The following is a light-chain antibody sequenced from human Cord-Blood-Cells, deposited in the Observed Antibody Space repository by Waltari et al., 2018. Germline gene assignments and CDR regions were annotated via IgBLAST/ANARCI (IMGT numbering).Light chain of an antibody. CDR3: SSYTSSSTLVV. CDR1: SSDVGGYNY. Sequence: SAIPQPASVSGSPGQSITISCTGTSSDVGGYNYVSWYQQHPCKAPKLMIYDVSNRPSGVSNRFSGSKSGNTASLTISGLQAEDEADYYCSSYTSSSTLVVFGGGTKLTVL. V-gene: IGLV2-14*01. J-gene: IGLJ2*01. CDR2: DVS.